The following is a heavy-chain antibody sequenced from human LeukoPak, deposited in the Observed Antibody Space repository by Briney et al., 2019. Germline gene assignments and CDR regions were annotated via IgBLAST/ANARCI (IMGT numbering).Heavy chain of an antibody. J-gene: IGHJ5*02. CDR1: GGSISSSNW. CDR3: ARGVGDGIAVAGMFDP. Sequence: SGTLSLTWAVSGGSISSSNWWSWVRQPPGKGLEWIGEIYHSGSTNYNLSLKSRVTISVDKSKNQFSLKLSSVTAADTAVYYCARGVGDGIAVAGMFDPWGQGTLVTVSS. D-gene: IGHD6-19*01. CDR2: IYHSGST. V-gene: IGHV4-4*02.